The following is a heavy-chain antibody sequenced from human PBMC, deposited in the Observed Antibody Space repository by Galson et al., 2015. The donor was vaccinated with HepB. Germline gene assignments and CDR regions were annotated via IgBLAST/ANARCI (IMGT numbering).Heavy chain of an antibody. CDR3: ASLVGASPGYY. D-gene: IGHD1-26*01. J-gene: IGHJ4*01. Sequence: CAISGDSVASNSAVWNWIRQSPSRGLEWLGRTYFRSKWHNDHGISVKSRISINADTSQNQFSLHLSSVTAADTAVYYCASLVGASPGYYWGQGTLVTVSS. CDR1: GDSVASNSAV. V-gene: IGHV6-1*01. CDR2: TYFRSKWHN.